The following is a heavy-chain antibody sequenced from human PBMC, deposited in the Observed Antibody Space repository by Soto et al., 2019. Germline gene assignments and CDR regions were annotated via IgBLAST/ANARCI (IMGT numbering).Heavy chain of an antibody. Sequence: PSETLSLTCTVSGDSMSSSNWWSWIRQHPGKGLEWIGYIYYSGSTYYNPSLKSRVTISVDTSKNQFSLKLSSVTAADTAVYYCARSVDPWGQGTLVTVPQ. J-gene: IGHJ5*02. CDR3: ARSVDP. V-gene: IGHV4-31*03. CDR1: GDSMSSSNW. CDR2: IYYSGST.